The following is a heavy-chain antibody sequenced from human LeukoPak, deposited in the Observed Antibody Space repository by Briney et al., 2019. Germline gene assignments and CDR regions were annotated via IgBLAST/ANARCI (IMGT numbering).Heavy chain of an antibody. CDR3: AKEDKFDP. Sequence: GGSLRLSCAASGFTFSTYALSWVRQAPGKGLECVSVINGNGGTTDYADSVKGRFTISRDNSENTVYLQMNSLRAEDTAVYYCAKEDKFDPWGQGTLVTVSS. V-gene: IGHV3-23*01. CDR1: GFTFSTYA. D-gene: IGHD2-15*01. J-gene: IGHJ5*02. CDR2: INGNGGTT.